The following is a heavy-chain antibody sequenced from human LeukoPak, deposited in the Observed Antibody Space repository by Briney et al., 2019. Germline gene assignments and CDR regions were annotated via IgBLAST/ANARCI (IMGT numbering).Heavy chain of an antibody. CDR2: VSNSGGST. CDR1: GFTFSGFA. J-gene: IGHJ4*02. Sequence: GGSLRLSCAASGFTFSGFAMSWVRQAPGKGLEWVSAVSNSGGSTYYADSVKSRFTISRDNSKNTLYLQMNSLRAEDTAVYYCAKVTRVAVAGYFDYWGQGTLVTVSS. CDR3: AKVTRVAVAGYFDY. D-gene: IGHD6-19*01. V-gene: IGHV3-23*01.